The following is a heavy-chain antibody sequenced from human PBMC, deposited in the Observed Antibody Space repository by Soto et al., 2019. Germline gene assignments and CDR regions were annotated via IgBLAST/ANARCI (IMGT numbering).Heavy chain of an antibody. D-gene: IGHD2-2*01. Sequence: ASVKVSCKASGYTFTGYYMHWVRQAPGQGLEWMGWINPNSGGTNYAQKFQGRVTMTRDTSISTAYMELSRLRSDDTAVYYCASIPAALYYYYGMDVWGQGTTVTVSS. J-gene: IGHJ6*02. V-gene: IGHV1-2*02. CDR3: ASIPAALYYYYGMDV. CDR2: INPNSGGT. CDR1: GYTFTGYY.